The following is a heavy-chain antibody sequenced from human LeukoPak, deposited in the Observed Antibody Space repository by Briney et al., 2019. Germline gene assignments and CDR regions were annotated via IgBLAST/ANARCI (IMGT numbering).Heavy chain of an antibody. J-gene: IGHJ4*02. Sequence: GGSLRLSCAASGFTFSSYAMHWVRQAPGKGLEWVAVISYDGSNKYYADSVKGRFTISGDNSKNTLYLQMNSLRAEDTAVYYCARVEYSSSSFDYWGQGTLVTVSS. V-gene: IGHV3-30-3*01. CDR1: GFTFSSYA. CDR2: ISYDGSNK. D-gene: IGHD6-6*01. CDR3: ARVEYSSSSFDY.